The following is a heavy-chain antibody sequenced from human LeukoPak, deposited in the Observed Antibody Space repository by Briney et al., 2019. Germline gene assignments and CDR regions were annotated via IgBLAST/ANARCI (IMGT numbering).Heavy chain of an antibody. J-gene: IGHJ4*02. CDR1: GYTLTELS. D-gene: IGHD3-3*01. CDR3: ATEIFGVVIVYFDY. Sequence: ASVKVSCKVSGYTLTELSMHWVRQAPGRGLEWMGGFDPEDGETIYAQKFQGRVTMTEDTSTDTAYMELSSLRSEDTAVYYCATEIFGVVIVYFDYWGQGTLVTVSS. CDR2: FDPEDGET. V-gene: IGHV1-24*01.